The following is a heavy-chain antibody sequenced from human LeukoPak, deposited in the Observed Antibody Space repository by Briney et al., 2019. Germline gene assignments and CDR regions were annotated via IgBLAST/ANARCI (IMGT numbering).Heavy chain of an antibody. CDR1: GYTFTGYY. J-gene: IGHJ3*02. Sequence: ASVKVSCKASGYTFTGYYMHWVRQAPGQGLEWMGRINPNSGGTNYAQKFQGRVTTTRDTSISTAYMELSRLRSDDTAVYYCAREYYYDRDNAFDIWGQGTMVTVSS. CDR2: INPNSGGT. D-gene: IGHD3-22*01. CDR3: AREYYYDRDNAFDI. V-gene: IGHV1-2*06.